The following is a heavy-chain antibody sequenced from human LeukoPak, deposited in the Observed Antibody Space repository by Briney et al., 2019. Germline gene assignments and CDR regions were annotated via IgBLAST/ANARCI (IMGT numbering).Heavy chain of an antibody. D-gene: IGHD4-23*01. Sequence: SETLSLTCTVSGGSISSYYWSWIRQPAGKGLEWIGRIYTSGSTNYNPSLKSRVTMSVDTSKNQFSLKLSSVTAADTAVYYCATSTVVTGTFDYWGQGTLATVSS. CDR1: GGSISSYY. J-gene: IGHJ4*02. CDR3: ATSTVVTGTFDY. V-gene: IGHV4-4*07. CDR2: IYTSGST.